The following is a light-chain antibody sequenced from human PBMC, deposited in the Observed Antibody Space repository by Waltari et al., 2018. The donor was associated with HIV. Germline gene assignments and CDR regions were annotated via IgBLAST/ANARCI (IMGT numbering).Light chain of an antibody. J-gene: IGLJ3*02. Sequence: QSDLTQPASVSGSPGQSVTISCTGTAAVIGGSNSVSWYQHHPGKAPKLIIFHVSNRPTCISSRFSGSKSGNTASLTISGLQTEDEADFYCSSYMDYGTLVFGGGTKLTVL. V-gene: IGLV2-14*03. CDR3: SSYMDYGTLV. CDR1: AAVIGGSNS. CDR2: HVS.